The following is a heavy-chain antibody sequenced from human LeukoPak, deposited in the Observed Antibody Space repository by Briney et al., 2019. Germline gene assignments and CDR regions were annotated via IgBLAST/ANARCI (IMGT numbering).Heavy chain of an antibody. CDR3: ARGNHDRIAAAAYNWFDP. D-gene: IGHD6-13*01. V-gene: IGHV4-59*01. Sequence: PSETLSLTCTVSGGSISSYYWSWIRQPPGKGLEWIGYIYYSGSTNYNPSLKSRVTISADTSKNQFSLKLSSVTAADTAVYYCARGNHDRIAAAAYNWFDPWGQGTLVTVSS. CDR1: GGSISSYY. CDR2: IYYSGST. J-gene: IGHJ5*02.